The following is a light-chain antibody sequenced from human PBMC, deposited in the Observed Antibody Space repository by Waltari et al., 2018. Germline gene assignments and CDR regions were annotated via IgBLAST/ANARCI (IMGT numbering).Light chain of an antibody. Sequence: EIVLTQSPATLSLSPGERAVLSCRASQSFNNYLAWYQQKPRQAPRLLIYDASTGATGIAARFSGRGSGTDFTLTSSSLEPEDSAVYYCQERSDWRGLTFGPGTKVDIK. J-gene: IGKJ3*01. CDR3: QERSDWRGLT. CDR2: DAS. V-gene: IGKV3-11*01. CDR1: QSFNNY.